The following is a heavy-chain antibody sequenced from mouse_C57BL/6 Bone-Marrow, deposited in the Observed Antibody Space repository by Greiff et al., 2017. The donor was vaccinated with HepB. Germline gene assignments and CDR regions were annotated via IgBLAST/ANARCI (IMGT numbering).Heavy chain of an antibody. CDR2: FYPGSGSI. CDR1: GYTFTEYT. Sequence: VMLVESGAELVKPGASVKLSCKASGYTFTEYTIHWVKQRSGQGLEWIGWFYPGSGSIKYNEKFKDKATLTADKSSSTVYMELSRLTSEDSAVYFCARHAAYYSNYAWFAYWGQGTLVTVSA. CDR3: ARHAAYYSNYAWFAY. J-gene: IGHJ3*01. D-gene: IGHD2-5*01. V-gene: IGHV1-62-2*01.